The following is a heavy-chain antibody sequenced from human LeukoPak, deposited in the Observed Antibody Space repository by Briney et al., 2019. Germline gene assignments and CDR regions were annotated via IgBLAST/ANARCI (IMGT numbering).Heavy chain of an antibody. D-gene: IGHD6-6*01. J-gene: IGHJ4*02. V-gene: IGHV3-7*04. CDR3: ARAGAYSSSSPAGL. Sequence: GGSLRLSCAASGLTLSSYWVNSVRPPPGKGLKWVANIKRGGNEKNYVDSVKGRFSISRDNAKKSLYLQMERLGAEDTAGYYCARAGAYSSSSPAGLWGQGTLVTVSS. CDR1: GLTLSSYW. CDR2: IKRGGNEK.